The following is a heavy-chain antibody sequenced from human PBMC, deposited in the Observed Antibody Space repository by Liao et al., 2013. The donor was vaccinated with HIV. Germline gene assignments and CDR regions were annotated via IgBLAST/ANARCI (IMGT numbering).Heavy chain of an antibody. CDR3: ARGYQDYYYYYIDV. V-gene: IGHV4-4*07. J-gene: IGHJ6*03. Sequence: QVQLQESGPGLVKPSETLSLTCTVSGDSINTYYWTWIRQPAGKGLEWIGHLYTSGRTNYNPSLKSRVTMSVDTSKNQFSLKLSSVTAADTAVYYCARGYQDYYYYYIDVWGKGTTVTVSS. CDR1: GDSINTYY. CDR2: LYTSGRT. D-gene: IGHD3-16*02.